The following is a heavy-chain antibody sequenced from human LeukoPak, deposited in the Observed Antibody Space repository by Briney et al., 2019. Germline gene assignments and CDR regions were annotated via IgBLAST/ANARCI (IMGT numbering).Heavy chain of an antibody. Sequence: SEILSLTCTVSGGSISSYYWSWIRQPPGKGLEWIGYIYYSGSTNYNPSLKSRVTISVDTSKNQFSLKLSSVTAADTAVYYCARSGYFDWLLSFDYWGQGTLVTVSS. CDR1: GGSISSYY. CDR2: IYYSGST. V-gene: IGHV4-59*08. J-gene: IGHJ4*02. CDR3: ARSGYFDWLLSFDY. D-gene: IGHD3-9*01.